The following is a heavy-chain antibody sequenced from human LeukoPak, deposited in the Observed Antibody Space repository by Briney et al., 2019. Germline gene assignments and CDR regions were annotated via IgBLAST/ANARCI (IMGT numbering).Heavy chain of an antibody. CDR1: GFTFSGSA. J-gene: IGHJ4*02. V-gene: IGHV3-73*01. CDR3: TRHRIDCSSTSCSNLDY. Sequence: GGSLRLSCAASGFTFSGSAMHWVRQASGNGLEWVGRIRSKANSYATAYAASVKGRFTISRDDSKNTAYLQMNSLKTEDTAVYYCTRHRIDCSSTSCSNLDYWGQGTLVTVSS. D-gene: IGHD2-2*01. CDR2: IRSKANSYAT.